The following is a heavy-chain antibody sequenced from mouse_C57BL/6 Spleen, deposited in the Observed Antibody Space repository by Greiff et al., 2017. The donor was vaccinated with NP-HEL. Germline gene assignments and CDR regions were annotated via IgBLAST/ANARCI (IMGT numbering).Heavy chain of an antibody. V-gene: IGHV14-2*01. J-gene: IGHJ3*01. D-gene: IGHD3-2*02. CDR3: AREWGSSGVFAY. CDR2: IDPEDGET. Sequence: EVQLQQSGAELVKPGASVKLSCTASGFNIKDYYMHWVKQRTEQGLEWIGRIDPEDGETKYAQKFQGKATITADTSSKTAYLQLSSLTSEEPAVYYCAREWGSSGVFAYWGQGTLVTVSA. CDR1: GFNIKDYY.